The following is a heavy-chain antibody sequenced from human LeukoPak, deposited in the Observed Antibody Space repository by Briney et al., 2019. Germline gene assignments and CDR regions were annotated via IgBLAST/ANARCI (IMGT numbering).Heavy chain of an antibody. J-gene: IGHJ4*02. CDR1: GYTFTSYW. V-gene: IGHV5-51*01. CDR2: IYPGDSDT. D-gene: IGHD2-2*01. CDR3: ARRYCSSTSCYFFDY. Sequence: GESLKISCKGSGYTFTSYWIGWVRQMPGKGLEWMGIIYPGDSDTRYSPSFQGQVTISADKSISTAYLQWSSLKASDTAMYYCARRYCSSTSCYFFDYWGQGTLVTVSS.